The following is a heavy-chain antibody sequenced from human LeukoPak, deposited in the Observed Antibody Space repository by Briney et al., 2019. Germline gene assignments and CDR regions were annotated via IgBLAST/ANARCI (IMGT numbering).Heavy chain of an antibody. CDR1: GVSISSSSYY. D-gene: IGHD2-21*02. CDR2: IYYSGST. V-gene: IGHV4-39*01. J-gene: IGHJ4*01. CDR3: ASRLAYCGGDCAAGLVY. Sequence: PSETLSLTCTVSGVSISSSSYYWGWIRQPPGKGLEWIGSIYYSGSTYYNPSLKSRVTISVDTSKNQFFLKLSSVTAADTAVYFCASRLAYCGGDCAAGLVYWGHGTLVAVSS.